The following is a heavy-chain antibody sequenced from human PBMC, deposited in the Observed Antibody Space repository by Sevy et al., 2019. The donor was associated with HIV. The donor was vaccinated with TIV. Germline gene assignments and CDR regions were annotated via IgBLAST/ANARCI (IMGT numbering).Heavy chain of an antibody. CDR3: AKGMRTRGGGAFDI. Sequence: GGSLRLSCAASGFTFDDYAMHWVRQAPGKGLEWVSGISWNSGSIGYADSVKGRFTISRDNAKNSLYLQMNSLRAEDMGLYYCAKGMRTRGGGAFDIWGQGTMVTVSS. D-gene: IGHD3-16*01. CDR2: ISWNSGSI. CDR1: GFTFDDYA. V-gene: IGHV3-9*03. J-gene: IGHJ3*02.